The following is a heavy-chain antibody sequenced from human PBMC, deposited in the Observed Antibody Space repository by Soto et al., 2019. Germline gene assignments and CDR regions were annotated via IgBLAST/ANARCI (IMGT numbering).Heavy chain of an antibody. CDR2: ISKSGGGT. D-gene: IGHD6-13*01. Sequence: EVQLLESGGGLVQPGGSLRLSCAASGFTFSNYAMSWVRQAPGKGMEWVSSISKSGGGTYYADSVKGRFTISSDNSKNTLYLQMNSLKAEDTAVYSCAKTSSLFDYWGQGTLVTVSS. V-gene: IGHV3-23*01. CDR1: GFTFSNYA. CDR3: AKTSSLFDY. J-gene: IGHJ4*02.